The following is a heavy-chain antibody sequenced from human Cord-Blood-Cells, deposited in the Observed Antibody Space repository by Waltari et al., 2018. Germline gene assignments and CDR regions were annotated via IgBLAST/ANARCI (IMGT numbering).Heavy chain of an antibody. J-gene: IGHJ4*02. Sequence: EVQLLASGGGLVQPGGSLRLSWAASGFTFSSAPISWVRQAPGKGLEWVSAISGSGGSTYYADSVKGRFTISRDNSKNTLYLQMNSLRAEDTAVYYCAKERGYSSSYYFDYWGQGTLVTVAS. CDR3: AKERGYSSSYYFDY. D-gene: IGHD6-6*01. V-gene: IGHV3-23*01. CDR1: GFTFSSAP. CDR2: ISGSGGST.